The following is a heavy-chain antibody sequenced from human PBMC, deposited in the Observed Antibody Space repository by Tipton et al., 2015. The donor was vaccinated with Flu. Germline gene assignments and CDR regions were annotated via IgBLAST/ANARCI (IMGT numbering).Heavy chain of an antibody. D-gene: IGHD5-24*01. Sequence: TLSLTCTVSGGSISSSSYYWSWIRQPPGKGLEWIGYIYYSGSTNYNPSLKSRVTISVDTSKNQFSLKLSSVTAADTAVYYCAREDGWGQGTLVTVSS. V-gene: IGHV4-61*01. CDR1: GGSISSSSYY. CDR3: AREDG. CDR2: IYYSGST. J-gene: IGHJ1*01.